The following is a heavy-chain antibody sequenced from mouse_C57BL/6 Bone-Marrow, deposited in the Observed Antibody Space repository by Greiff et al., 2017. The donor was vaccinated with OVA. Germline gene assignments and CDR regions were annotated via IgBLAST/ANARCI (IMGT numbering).Heavy chain of an antibody. Sequence: QVQLQQSGAELVKPGASVKMSCKASGYTFTSYWITWVKQRPGQGLEWIGDIYPGSGSTNYNEKFKSKATLTVDTSSSTAYMQLSSLTSEDSAVYYCARDYDYDRGFDYWGQGTTLTVSS. CDR1: GYTFTSYW. V-gene: IGHV1-55*01. CDR2: IYPGSGST. CDR3: ARDYDYDRGFDY. J-gene: IGHJ2*01. D-gene: IGHD2-4*01.